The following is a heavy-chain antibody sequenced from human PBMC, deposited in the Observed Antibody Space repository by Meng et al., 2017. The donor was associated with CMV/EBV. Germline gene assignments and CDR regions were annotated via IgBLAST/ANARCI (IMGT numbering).Heavy chain of an antibody. CDR2: IIPILGIA. J-gene: IGHJ2*01. CDR1: GGTFSSYA. D-gene: IGHD7-27*01. V-gene: IGHV1-69*10. CDR3: ARTDLPHPNWDYWYFDL. Sequence: SVKVSCKASGGTFSSYAISWVRQAPGQGLEWMGGIIPILGIANYAQKFQGRVTITADKSTSTAYMELSSLRSEDTAVYYCARTDLPHPNWDYWYFDLWGRGTLVTVSS.